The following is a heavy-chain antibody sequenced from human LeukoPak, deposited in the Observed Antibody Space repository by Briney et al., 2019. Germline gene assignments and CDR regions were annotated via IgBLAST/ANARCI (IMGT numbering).Heavy chain of an antibody. CDR1: GFTLSSYA. Sequence: GGSLRLSCAASGFTLSSYAMHWVRQAPGKGLEWVAVISYDGSNKYYADSVKGRFTISRDNSKNTLYLQMNSLRAEDTAVYYCARDPPAVHFDYWGQGTLVTVSS. CDR3: ARDPPAVHFDY. V-gene: IGHV3-30-3*01. CDR2: ISYDGSNK. D-gene: IGHD2-2*01. J-gene: IGHJ4*02.